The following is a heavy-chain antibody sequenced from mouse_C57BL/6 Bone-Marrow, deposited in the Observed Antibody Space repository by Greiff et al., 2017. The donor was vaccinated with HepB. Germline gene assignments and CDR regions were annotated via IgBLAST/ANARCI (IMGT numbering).Heavy chain of an antibody. D-gene: IGHD1-1*01. CDR1: GFSLTSYG. Sequence: VMLVESGPGLVQPSQSLSITCTVSGFSLTSYGVHWVRQSPGKGLEWLGVIWSGGSTDYNAAFISRLSISKDNSKSQVFFKMNSLQADDTAIYYCARNGDYGGTFAYWGQGTLVTVSA. CDR3: ARNGDYGGTFAY. V-gene: IGHV2-2*01. CDR2: IWSGGST. J-gene: IGHJ3*01.